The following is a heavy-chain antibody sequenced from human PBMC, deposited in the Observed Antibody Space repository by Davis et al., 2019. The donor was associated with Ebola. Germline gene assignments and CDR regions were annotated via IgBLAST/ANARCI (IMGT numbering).Heavy chain of an antibody. Sequence: MPSETLSLTCDVSGGSISSSNWWTWVRRPPGKGLEWIGDIYGSGSTNYKPSLKSRVTMSIDTSKNQFSLKLRSVTAADTALYHCVRHHMWLGAIQDWGQGTLVTVSS. J-gene: IGHJ4*02. CDR1: GGSISSSNW. CDR3: VRHHMWLGAIQD. D-gene: IGHD3-10*01. V-gene: IGHV4-4*02. CDR2: IYGSGST.